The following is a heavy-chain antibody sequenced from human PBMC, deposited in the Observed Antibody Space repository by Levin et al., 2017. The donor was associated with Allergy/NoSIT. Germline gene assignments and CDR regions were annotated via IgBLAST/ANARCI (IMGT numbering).Heavy chain of an antibody. CDR3: ASGYALYGDWTYYFHY. Sequence: SETLSLTCTVSGGSISSSSYYWGWIRQPPGKGLEWIGTIYYTGRTYNNPSLKSRVTMSVDTSKNQFSLKLSSVTAADTAVYYCASGYALYGDWTYYFHYWGQGTLVSVSS. D-gene: IGHD4-17*01. V-gene: IGHV4-39*07. CDR2: IYYTGRT. CDR1: GGSISSSSYY. J-gene: IGHJ4*02.